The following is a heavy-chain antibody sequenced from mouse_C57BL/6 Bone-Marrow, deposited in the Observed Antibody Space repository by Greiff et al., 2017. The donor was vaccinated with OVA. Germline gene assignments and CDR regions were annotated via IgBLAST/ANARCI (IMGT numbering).Heavy chain of an antibody. CDR1: GYSITSGYY. CDR2: ISYDGSN. D-gene: IGHD3-3*01. CDR3: ARGDLYYYAMDY. V-gene: IGHV3-6*01. J-gene: IGHJ4*01. Sequence: DVQLVESGPGLVKPSQSLSLTCSVTGYSITSGYYWNWIRQFPGNKLEWMGYISYDGSNNYNPSLKNRISITRDTSKNQFFLKLNSVTTEDTATYYCARGDLYYYAMDYWGQGTSVTVSS.